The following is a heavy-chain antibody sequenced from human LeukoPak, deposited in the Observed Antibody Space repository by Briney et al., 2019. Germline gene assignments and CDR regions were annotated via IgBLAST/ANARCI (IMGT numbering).Heavy chain of an antibody. CDR2: MKHSGST. Sequence: SETLSLTCAVYGGSVSGDYWSWVRQPPGKGMEWIGEMKHSGSTNYNPSRKSGVTISVDTSKNQFSLKLSSVTAADTAVYYCARGPIMITFGGVIAPFDYWGQGTLVTVSS. V-gene: IGHV4-34*01. J-gene: IGHJ4*02. CDR3: ARGPIMITFGGVIAPFDY. CDR1: GGSVSGDY. D-gene: IGHD3-16*02.